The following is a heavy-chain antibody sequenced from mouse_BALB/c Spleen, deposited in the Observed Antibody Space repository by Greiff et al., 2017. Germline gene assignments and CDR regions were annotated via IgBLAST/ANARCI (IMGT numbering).Heavy chain of an antibody. D-gene: IGHD1-1*01. CDR2: IWAGGST. J-gene: IGHJ3*01. Sequence: VQGVESGPGLVAPSQSLSITCTVSGFSLTSYGVHWVRQPPGKGLEWLGVIWAGGSTNYNSALMSRLSISKDNSKSQVFLKMNSLQTDDTAMYYCARDGSHYYGSSPFAYWGQGTLVTVSA. V-gene: IGHV2-9*02. CDR1: GFSLTSYG. CDR3: ARDGSHYYGSSPFAY.